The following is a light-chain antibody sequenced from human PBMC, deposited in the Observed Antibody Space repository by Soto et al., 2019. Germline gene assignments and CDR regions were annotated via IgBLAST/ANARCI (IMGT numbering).Light chain of an antibody. V-gene: IGKV2-28*01. CDR1: QSLLHNNGYSY. CDR3: LQGLQTLI. J-gene: IGKJ5*01. CDR2: LGS. Sequence: DIVVTQSPLSLPVTPGEPASISCRSSQSLLHNNGYSYLDWYLQKPGQSPQLLFYLGSSRAPGVPDRFGGNAAGTDFTLLSNRVEAEDVGVYYCLQGLQTLIFGQGTRLEIK.